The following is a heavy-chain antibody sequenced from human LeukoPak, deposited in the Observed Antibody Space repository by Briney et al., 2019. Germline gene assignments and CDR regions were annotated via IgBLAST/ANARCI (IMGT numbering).Heavy chain of an antibody. J-gene: IGHJ4*02. CDR3: AKVGMEVADKKFDY. D-gene: IGHD6-19*01. CDR2: IIPIFGTA. V-gene: IGHV1-69*05. Sequence: GASVKVSCKASGGTFSSYAISWVRQAPGQGLEWMGGIIPIFGTANYAQKFQGRVTITTDESTSTAHNELSRLTSEDTAVCYCAKVGMEVADKKFDYWGQGTLVTVSS. CDR1: GGTFSSYA.